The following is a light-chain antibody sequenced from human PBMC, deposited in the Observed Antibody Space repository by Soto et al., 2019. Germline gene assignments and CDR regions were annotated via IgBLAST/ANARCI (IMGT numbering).Light chain of an antibody. V-gene: IGKV3-20*01. Sequence: EMVLTQSPGTLSLSPGERATLSCRASQSVSSSYLAWYQQKPGQAPSPLIYGASSRAIGIPDRFSGSGSGTDFTLTISRLEPEDFAVYYCQQYGSSPCTFGQGTKVEIK. CDR2: GAS. J-gene: IGKJ1*01. CDR1: QSVSSSY. CDR3: QQYGSSPCT.